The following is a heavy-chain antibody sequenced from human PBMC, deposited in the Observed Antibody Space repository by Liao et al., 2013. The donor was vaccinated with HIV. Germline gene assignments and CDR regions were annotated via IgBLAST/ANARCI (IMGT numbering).Heavy chain of an antibody. CDR1: GGSFSYYY. CDR3: ARGVTAMVSPLYYYYYYMDV. CDR2: IDSSGNV. J-gene: IGHJ6*03. Sequence: VQLQQWGAGLLKPSETLSLTCGLSGGSFSYYYWSWIRQSPGKGLEWIGRIDSSGNVNYCSSLRSRVTMSIDTYTSQFSLRLSSVTAADTAVYFCARGVTAMVSPLYYYYYYMDVWGKGTTVTVSS. V-gene: IGHV4-59*10. D-gene: IGHD5-18*01.